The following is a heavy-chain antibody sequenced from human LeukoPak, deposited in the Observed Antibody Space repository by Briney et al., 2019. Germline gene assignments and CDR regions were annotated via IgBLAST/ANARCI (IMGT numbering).Heavy chain of an antibody. V-gene: IGHV3-74*01. Sequence: GGSLRLSCAASGFTFSRYWMHWVRQAPGKGLVWVSRTNPDGTSISYADSVKGRFTISRDNAKNTLYLQMSSLRDEDTAVYYCARVLYSTGWYGDHYWGQGTLVTVSS. J-gene: IGHJ4*02. D-gene: IGHD6-19*01. CDR1: GFTFSRYW. CDR2: TNPDGTSI. CDR3: ARVLYSTGWYGDHY.